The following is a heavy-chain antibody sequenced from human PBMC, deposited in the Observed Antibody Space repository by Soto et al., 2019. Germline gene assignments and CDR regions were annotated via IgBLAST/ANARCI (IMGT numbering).Heavy chain of an antibody. CDR3: AKPIAAHAFDI. J-gene: IGHJ3*02. V-gene: IGHV3-9*01. CDR2: ISWNSGSI. D-gene: IGHD6-13*01. CDR1: GFTFDDYA. Sequence: GGSLRLSCAASGFTFDDYAMHWVLQAPGKGLEWVSGISWNSGSIGYADSVKGRFTISRDNAKNSLYLQMNSLRAEDTAVYYCAKPIAAHAFDIWGQGTMVTVSS.